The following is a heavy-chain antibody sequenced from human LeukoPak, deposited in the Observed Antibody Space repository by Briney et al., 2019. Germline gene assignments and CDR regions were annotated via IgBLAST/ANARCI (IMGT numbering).Heavy chain of an antibody. Sequence: GGSLRLSCAASGFTFSSYSMNWVRQAPGKGLEWVSYISSSSSTIYYADSVKGRFTISRDNAKNSLYLQMNSLRAEDTAMYYCARAKYCSGGNCYSADYWGQGTLVTVSS. CDR1: GFTFSSYS. CDR2: ISSSSSTI. CDR3: ARAKYCSGGNCYSADY. J-gene: IGHJ4*02. V-gene: IGHV3-48*04. D-gene: IGHD2-15*01.